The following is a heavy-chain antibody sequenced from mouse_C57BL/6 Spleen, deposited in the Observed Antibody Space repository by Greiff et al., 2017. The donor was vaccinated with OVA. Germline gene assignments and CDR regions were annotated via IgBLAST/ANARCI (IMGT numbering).Heavy chain of an antibody. CDR1: GYTFTDYY. V-gene: IGHV1-75*01. Sequence: VQLQQSGPELVKPGASVKISCKASGYTFTDYYINWVKQRPGQGLEWIGWIFPGSGSTYYNEKFKGKATLTVDKSSSTAYMLLSSLTSQDTAVYFCARWDYGGENAMAYWGQGTSVTVSS. J-gene: IGHJ4*01. D-gene: IGHD1-1*01. CDR3: ARWDYGGENAMAY. CDR2: IFPGSGST.